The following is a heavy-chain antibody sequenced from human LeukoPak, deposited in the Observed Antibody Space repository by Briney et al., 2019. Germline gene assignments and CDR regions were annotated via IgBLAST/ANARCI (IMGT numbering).Heavy chain of an antibody. V-gene: IGHV3-23*01. J-gene: IGHJ4*02. CDR2: PIGSSGAT. CDR1: GFTFSNYA. D-gene: IGHD5-12*01. Sequence: GGSLRLSCAASGFTFSNYAMNWVRQAPGKGLEWVAVPIGSSGATDYADPVKGRFTISRDNSKNTLFLQMNSLRAEDTAIYYCAKGAYDYIEIAYFDYWGQGALVTVSS. CDR3: AKGAYDYIEIAYFDY.